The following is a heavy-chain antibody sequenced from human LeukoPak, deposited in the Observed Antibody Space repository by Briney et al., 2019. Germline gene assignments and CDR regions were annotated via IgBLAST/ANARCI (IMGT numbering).Heavy chain of an antibody. J-gene: IGHJ4*02. CDR2: IYPSGST. CDR1: GYSISSGYY. Sequence: SETLSLTCTISGYSISSGYYLGWIRQPPGKGIEWIGSIYPSGSTYYNPSLKSRVTISLDTSQNQFSLRLSSVTAADTAVYYCARSKYQLLSEGDYWGQGTLVTVSS. D-gene: IGHD2-2*01. V-gene: IGHV4-38-2*02. CDR3: ARSKYQLLSEGDY.